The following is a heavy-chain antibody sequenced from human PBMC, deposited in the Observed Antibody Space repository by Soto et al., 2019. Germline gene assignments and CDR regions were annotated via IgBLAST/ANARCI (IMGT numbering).Heavy chain of an antibody. D-gene: IGHD3-3*01. J-gene: IGHJ4*02. V-gene: IGHV4-59*01. Sequence: SETLSLTCTVSGVSISSYYWSWIRQPPGKGLEWIGYIYYSGSTNYNPSLKSRVTISVDTSKNQFSLKLSSVTAADTAVYYCARAATVLRFLEWLTHFDYWGQGTLVTVSS. CDR2: IYYSGST. CDR3: ARAATVLRFLEWLTHFDY. CDR1: GVSISSYY.